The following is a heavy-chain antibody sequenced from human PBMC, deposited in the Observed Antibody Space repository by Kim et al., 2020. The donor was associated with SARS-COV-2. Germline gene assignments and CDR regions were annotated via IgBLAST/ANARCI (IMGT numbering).Heavy chain of an antibody. Sequence: GGSLRLSCAASGFTFSSYGMHWVRQAPGKGLEWVAVISYHGSNKYYADPVKGRFTISRDNSKNTLYLQMNSLRAEDTAVYYCAKEQWLSTYYYYVMDVWGLGTMVAVSS. CDR2: ISYHGSNK. D-gene: IGHD6-19*01. CDR1: GFTFSSYG. CDR3: AKEQWLSTYYYYVMDV. J-gene: IGHJ6*02. V-gene: IGHV3-30*18.